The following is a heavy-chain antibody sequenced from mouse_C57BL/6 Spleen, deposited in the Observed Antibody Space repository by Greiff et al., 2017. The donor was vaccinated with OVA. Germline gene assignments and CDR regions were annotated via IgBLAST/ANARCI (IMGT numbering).Heavy chain of an antibody. CDR2: ISSGGDYI. CDR1: GFTFSSYA. J-gene: IGHJ2*01. D-gene: IGHD2-4*01. V-gene: IGHV5-9-1*02. CDR3: TKGDYDLYYFDY. Sequence: EVKVVESGEGLVKPGGSLKLSCAASGFTFSSYAMSWVRQTPEKRLEWVAYISSGGDYIYYADTVKGRFTISRDNARYTLYLQMSSLKSEDTAMYYCTKGDYDLYYFDYWGQGTTLTVSS.